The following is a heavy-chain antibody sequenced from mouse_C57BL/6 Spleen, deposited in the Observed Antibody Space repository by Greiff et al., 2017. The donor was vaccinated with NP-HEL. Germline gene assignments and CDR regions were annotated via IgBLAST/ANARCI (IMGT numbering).Heavy chain of an antibody. J-gene: IGHJ4*01. CDR3: ARGGLYDYDGDYYAMDY. CDR2: IYPGSGST. CDR1: GYTFTSYW. V-gene: IGHV1-55*01. D-gene: IGHD2-4*01. Sequence: QVQLKQPGAELVKPGASVKMSCKASGYTFTSYWITWVKQRPGQGLEWIGDIYPGSGSTNYNEKFKSKATLTVDTSSSTAYMQLSSLTSEDSAVYYCARGGLYDYDGDYYAMDYWGQGTSVTVSS.